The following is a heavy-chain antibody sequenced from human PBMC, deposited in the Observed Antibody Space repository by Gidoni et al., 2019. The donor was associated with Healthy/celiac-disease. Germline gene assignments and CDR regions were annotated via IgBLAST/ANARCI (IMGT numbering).Heavy chain of an antibody. CDR3: AKDPYSSSRGQDNWFDP. V-gene: IGHV3-23*01. CDR1: GFTFSSVA. D-gene: IGHD6-13*01. Sequence: EVQLLESGGGLVQPGGSLRLSCAASGFTFSSVAMSWVRQAPGKGLEWVSAISVIGGSTYYADSVKGRFTISRDNSKNTLYLQMNSLRAEDTAVYYCAKDPYSSSRGQDNWFDPWGQGTLVTVSS. CDR2: ISVIGGST. J-gene: IGHJ5*02.